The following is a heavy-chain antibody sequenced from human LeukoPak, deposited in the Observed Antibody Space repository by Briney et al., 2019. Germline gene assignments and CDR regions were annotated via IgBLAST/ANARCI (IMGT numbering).Heavy chain of an antibody. V-gene: IGHV4-30-4*01. D-gene: IGHD2-2*01. J-gene: IGHJ5*02. CDR3: AREVYCSSTSCPNWFDP. CDR2: IYYSGST. Sequence: SQTLSLTCTVSGGSISSGDYYWSWIRQPPGKGLEWIGYIYYSGSTYYNPSLKSRVTISVDTSKNQFSLKLSSVTAAGTAVYYCAREVYCSSTSCPNWFDPWGQGTLVTVSS. CDR1: GGSISSGDYY.